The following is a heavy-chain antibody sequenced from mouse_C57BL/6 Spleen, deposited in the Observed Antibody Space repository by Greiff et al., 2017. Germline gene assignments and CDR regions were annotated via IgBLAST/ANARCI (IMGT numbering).Heavy chain of an antibody. CDR1: GYTFTSYW. Sequence: QVQLKQPGAELVRPGSSVKLSCKASGYTFTSYWMHWVKQRPIQGLEWIGNIDPSDSETHYNQKFKDKATLTVDKSSSTAYMQLSSLTSEDSAVYYCAREGDGYIDYWGQGTTLTVSS. V-gene: IGHV1-52*01. D-gene: IGHD2-3*01. CDR3: AREGDGYIDY. CDR2: IDPSDSET. J-gene: IGHJ2*01.